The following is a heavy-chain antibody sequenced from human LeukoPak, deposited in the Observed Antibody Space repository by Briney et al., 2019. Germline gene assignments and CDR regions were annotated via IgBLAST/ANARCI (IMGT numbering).Heavy chain of an antibody. Sequence: GGSLRLSCAASGFTFSNAWMTWVRQTPGKELEWVSVIGDGTYYAESVKGRFTISRDNSKNMLYLQMNSLRAEDTAVYYCAKGISSSSYSPSDYGGQGTLVTVSS. CDR1: GFTFSNAW. V-gene: IGHV3-53*01. J-gene: IGHJ4*02. CDR3: AKGISSSSYSPSDY. D-gene: IGHD2-15*01. CDR2: IGDGT.